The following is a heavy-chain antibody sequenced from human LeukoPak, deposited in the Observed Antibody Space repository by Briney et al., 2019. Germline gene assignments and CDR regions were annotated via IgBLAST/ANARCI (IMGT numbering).Heavy chain of an antibody. CDR3: ARREYYDSSGYYQYYFDY. Sequence: PSETLSLTCTVSGGSISSSSYYWGWIRQPPGKGLEWIGSIYYSGSTYYNPSLKSRVTISVDTSKNQFSLKLGSVTAAGTAVYYCARREYYDSSGYYQYYFDYWGQGTLVTVSS. V-gene: IGHV4-39*01. CDR1: GGSISSSSYY. CDR2: IYYSGST. J-gene: IGHJ4*02. D-gene: IGHD3-22*01.